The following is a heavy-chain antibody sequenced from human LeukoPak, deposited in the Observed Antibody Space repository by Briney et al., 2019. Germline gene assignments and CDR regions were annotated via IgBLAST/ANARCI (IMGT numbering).Heavy chain of an antibody. CDR1: GGSISSGGYY. V-gene: IGHV4-39*07. D-gene: IGHD3-9*01. J-gene: IGHJ4*02. CDR2: IYHSGST. Sequence: SETLSLTCTVSGGSISSGGYYWGWLRQPPGKGLEWIGSIYHSGSTYYNPSLKSRVTISVDTSKNQFSLKLSSATAADTAVYYCARDLSFDWFPYYFDYWGQGILVTVSS. CDR3: ARDLSFDWFPYYFDY.